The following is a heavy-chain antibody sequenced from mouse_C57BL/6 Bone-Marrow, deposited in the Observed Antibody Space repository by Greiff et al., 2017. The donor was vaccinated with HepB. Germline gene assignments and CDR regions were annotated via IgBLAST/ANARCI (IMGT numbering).Heavy chain of an antibody. CDR2: INPNNGGT. J-gene: IGHJ4*01. Sequence: VQLQQSGPELVKPGASVKISCKASGYTFTDYYMNWVKQSHGKSLEWIGDINPNNGGTSYNQKFKGKATLTVDKSSSTAYMELRSLTSEDSAVYYCARSATVVGKYYAMDYWGQGTSVTVSS. D-gene: IGHD1-1*01. CDR3: ARSATVVGKYYAMDY. CDR1: GYTFTDYY. V-gene: IGHV1-26*01.